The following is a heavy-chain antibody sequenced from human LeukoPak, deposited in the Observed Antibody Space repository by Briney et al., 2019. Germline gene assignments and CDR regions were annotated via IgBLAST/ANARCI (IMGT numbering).Heavy chain of an antibody. CDR1: GGSISSSGYY. J-gene: IGHJ4*02. CDR3: AAQYSGYVRLDY. D-gene: IGHD5-12*01. Sequence: SETLSLTCSVSGGSISSSGYYWAWIRQPPGKGLEWIGYIYYSGSTNYNPSLKSRVTISVDTSKNQFSLKLSSVTAADTAVYYCAAQYSGYVRLDYWGQGTLVTVSS. V-gene: IGHV4-61*05. CDR2: IYYSGST.